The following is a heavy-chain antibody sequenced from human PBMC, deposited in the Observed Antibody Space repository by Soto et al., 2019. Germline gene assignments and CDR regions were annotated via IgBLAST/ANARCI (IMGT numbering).Heavy chain of an antibody. CDR2: ISSSSSYI. CDR3: ARDPRAARAFDI. J-gene: IGHJ3*02. Sequence: KPGGSLRLSCAASGFTFSSYSMNWVRQAPGKGLEWVSSISSSSSYIYYADSVKGRFTISRDNAKNSLYLQMNSLRAEDTAVYYCARDPRAARAFDIWGQGTMVTVSS. CDR1: GFTFSSYS. V-gene: IGHV3-21*01. D-gene: IGHD6-6*01.